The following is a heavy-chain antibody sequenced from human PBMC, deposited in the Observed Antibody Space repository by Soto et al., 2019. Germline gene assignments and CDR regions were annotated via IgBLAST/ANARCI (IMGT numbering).Heavy chain of an antibody. Sequence: SVKVSCKASGGTFSSYAISWVRQAPGQGLEWTGGIIPIFGTANYAQKFQGRVTITADESTSTAYMELSSLRPEDTAVYYCARERRLVVVTAIRYYYYGMDVWGQGTTVTVS. CDR2: IIPIFGTA. J-gene: IGHJ6*02. D-gene: IGHD2-21*02. CDR3: ARERRLVVVTAIRYYYYGMDV. CDR1: GGTFSSYA. V-gene: IGHV1-69*13.